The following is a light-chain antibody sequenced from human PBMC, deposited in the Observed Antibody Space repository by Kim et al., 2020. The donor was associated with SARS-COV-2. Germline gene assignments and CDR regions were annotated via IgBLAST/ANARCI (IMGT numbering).Light chain of an antibody. CDR2: DVS. CDR3: SSYTGSSSLV. Sequence: QSALTQPASVSGSPGQSITISCTGTSGDVGGYNYVSWYQQHPGKAPKLMISDVSERPSGVSNRFSGSKSGNTASLTISGLQADDEADYYCSSYTGSSSLVFGGGTQLTVL. J-gene: IGLJ3*02. CDR1: SGDVGGYNY. V-gene: IGLV2-14*03.